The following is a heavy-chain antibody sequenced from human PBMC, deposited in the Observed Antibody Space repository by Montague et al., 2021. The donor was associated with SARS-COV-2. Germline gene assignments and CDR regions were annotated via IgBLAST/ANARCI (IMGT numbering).Heavy chain of an antibody. CDR1: GGSFSGYY. CDR2: INHSGST. CDR3: ALGFDY. J-gene: IGHJ4*02. D-gene: IGHD7-27*01. V-gene: IGHV4-34*01. Sequence: SETRSLTCAVYGGSFSGYYWSWIRQPPGKGLEWIGEINHSGSTNYNPSLQSRVTISVDTSKNQFSLKLSSVTAADTAVYYCALGFDYWGQGTLVTVSS.